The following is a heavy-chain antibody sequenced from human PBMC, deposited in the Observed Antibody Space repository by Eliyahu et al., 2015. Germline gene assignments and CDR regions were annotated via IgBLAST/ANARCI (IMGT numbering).Heavy chain of an antibody. V-gene: IGHV3-7*01. CDR1: GFTFXPXW. D-gene: IGHD3-22*01. CDR2: IKQDGSEK. CDR3: ARGGWHSSGYADAFDI. Sequence: EVQLVESGGGLVQPGGSLRLSCXXSGFTFXPXWMTWVRHTPGKGLQWVANIKQDGSEKYYVDSVKGRFTISRDNAKNSLFLQVNSLRAEDTAVYYCARGGWHSSGYADAFDIWGQGTMVTVSS. J-gene: IGHJ3*02.